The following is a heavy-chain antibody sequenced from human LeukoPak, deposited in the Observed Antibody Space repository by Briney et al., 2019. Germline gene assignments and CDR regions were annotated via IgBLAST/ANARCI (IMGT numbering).Heavy chain of an antibody. D-gene: IGHD3-22*01. Sequence: PSETPSLTCTVSGGSISSYYWSWIRQPAGKGLEWIGRIYTSGSTNYNPSLKSRVTISVDTSKNQFSLRLNSVTATDTAMYYCARGPYSYDSSGCFDYWGQGALVTVSS. CDR2: IYTSGST. CDR1: GGSISSYY. CDR3: ARGPYSYDSSGCFDY. J-gene: IGHJ4*02. V-gene: IGHV4-4*07.